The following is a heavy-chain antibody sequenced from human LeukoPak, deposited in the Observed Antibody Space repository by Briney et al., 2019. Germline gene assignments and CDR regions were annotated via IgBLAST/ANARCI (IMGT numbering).Heavy chain of an antibody. CDR3: ARRSFYSSSSGFNS. D-gene: IGHD6-6*01. CDR2: VNHPGSA. V-gene: IGHV4-34*01. J-gene: IGHJ4*02. Sequence: SESLSLTCTVYGGSFSGFYWSWVRQPPGKGLEWVGQVNHPGSANYNPSLKSRVTISLDTSKNQFSLRLSSVTAADTAVYYCARRSFYSSSSGFNSWGQGTLVTVSS. CDR1: GGSFSGFY.